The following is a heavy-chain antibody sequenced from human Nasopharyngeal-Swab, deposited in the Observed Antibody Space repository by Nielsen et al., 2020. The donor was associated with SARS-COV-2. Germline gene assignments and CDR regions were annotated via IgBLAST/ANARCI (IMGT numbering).Heavy chain of an antibody. J-gene: IGHJ6*02. CDR3: ARVVGSYYGMDV. Sequence: GESLKISCAASGFTFSSYGMHWVRQAPGKGLEWVAVIWYDGSNKYYADSVKGRFTISRDNSKNTLYLQMNSLRAEDTAVYYCARVVGSYYGMDVWGQGTTATVSS. V-gene: IGHV3-33*01. CDR1: GFTFSSYG. D-gene: IGHD3-10*01. CDR2: IWYDGSNK.